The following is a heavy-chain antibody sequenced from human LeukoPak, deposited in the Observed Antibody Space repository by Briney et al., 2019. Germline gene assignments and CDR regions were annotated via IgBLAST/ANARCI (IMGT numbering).Heavy chain of an antibody. J-gene: IGHJ6*02. CDR3: ARVIRYYYGMDV. V-gene: IGHV1-8*01. CDR1: GYSFSSFD. CDR2: MNPNSGNT. Sequence: GASVKVSCKASGYSFSSFDINWVRQATGQGLEWMGWMNPNSGNTGYAQKFQGRVTMTRNTSITTAYMELSSLTSEDTAVYYCARVIRYYYGMDVWGQGTTVTVSS.